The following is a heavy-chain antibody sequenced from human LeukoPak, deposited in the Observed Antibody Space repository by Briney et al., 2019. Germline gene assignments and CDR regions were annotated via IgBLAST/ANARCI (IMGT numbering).Heavy chain of an antibody. J-gene: IGHJ4*02. CDR2: IYYSAST. Sequence: PSETLSLTCTVSCGSISSYYWSGIGQPPGKGLEWSGYIYYSASTNYNPSLKSRVTMSVDTSKHQFSLKLSSVTAADTAVYYCARASRFGEFDYWGQGTLVTVSS. CDR1: CGSISSYY. CDR3: ARASRFGEFDY. V-gene: IGHV4-59*01. D-gene: IGHD3-10*01.